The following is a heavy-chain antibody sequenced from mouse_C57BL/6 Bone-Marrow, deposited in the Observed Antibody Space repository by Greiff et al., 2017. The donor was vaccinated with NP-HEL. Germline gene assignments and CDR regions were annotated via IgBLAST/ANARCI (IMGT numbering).Heavy chain of an antibody. CDR1: GYTFTSYG. D-gene: IGHD2-3*01. J-gene: IGHJ2*01. CDR2: IYPRSGNT. Sequence: VKLMESGAELARPGASVKLSCKASGYTFTSYGISWVKQRTGQGLEWIGEIYPRSGNTYYNEKFKGKATLTADKSSSTAYMELRSLTSEDSAVYFCAIDGCYVVFDYWGQGTTLTVSS. CDR3: AIDGCYVVFDY. V-gene: IGHV1-81*01.